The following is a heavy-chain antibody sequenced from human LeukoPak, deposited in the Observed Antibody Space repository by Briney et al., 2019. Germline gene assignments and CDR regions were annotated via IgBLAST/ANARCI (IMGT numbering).Heavy chain of an antibody. CDR1: GGSISSGDYY. J-gene: IGHJ4*02. D-gene: IGHD3-10*01. V-gene: IGHV4-31*03. Sequence: KTSQTLSLTCTVSGGSISSGDYYWNWIRQHPEKSLEWIAYIFYSGSAYYNPSLKSRVTISVDTSKNQFSLKLSSVTAADTAVYYCARGSTLIRGFDYWGQGTLVTVSS. CDR2: IFYSGSA. CDR3: ARGSTLIRGFDY.